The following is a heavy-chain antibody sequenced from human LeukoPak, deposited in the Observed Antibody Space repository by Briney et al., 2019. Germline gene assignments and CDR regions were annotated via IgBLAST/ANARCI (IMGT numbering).Heavy chain of an antibody. Sequence: SVKVSCKASGGTFSRYAISWVRQAPGQGLAWMGRIIPILGIANYAQKFQGRVTITADKSTSTAYMELSSLRSEDTAVYYCARSSGWVYYYYGMDVWGQGTTVTVSS. J-gene: IGHJ6*02. CDR3: ARSSGWVYYYYGMDV. CDR2: IIPILGIA. CDR1: GGTFSRYA. D-gene: IGHD6-19*01. V-gene: IGHV1-69*04.